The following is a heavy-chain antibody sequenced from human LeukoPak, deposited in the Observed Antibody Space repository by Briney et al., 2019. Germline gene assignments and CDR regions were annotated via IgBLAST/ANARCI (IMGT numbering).Heavy chain of an antibody. Sequence: AGGSLRLSCAASGFTFSSYAMHWVRQAPGKGLEWVAVISYDGSNKYYADSVKGRFTISRDNSKNTLYLQMNSLRAEDTAVYYCARDSLYSSSWTSFDYWGQGTLVTVSS. J-gene: IGHJ4*02. CDR1: GFTFSSYA. V-gene: IGHV3-30*04. D-gene: IGHD6-13*01. CDR3: ARDSLYSSSWTSFDY. CDR2: ISYDGSNK.